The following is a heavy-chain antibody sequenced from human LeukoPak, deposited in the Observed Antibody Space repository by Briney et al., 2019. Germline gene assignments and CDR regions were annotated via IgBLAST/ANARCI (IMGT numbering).Heavy chain of an antibody. Sequence: GGSLRLSCAASGFTFDDYAMHWVRQAPGKGLEWVSGISWNSGSIGYADSVKGRFTISRDNAKNSLYLQMNSLRAEDTALYYCARGVDNGYGGNSGPWDYWGQGTLVTVSS. J-gene: IGHJ4*02. D-gene: IGHD4-23*01. CDR3: ARGVDNGYGGNSGPWDY. CDR1: GFTFDDYA. CDR2: ISWNSGSI. V-gene: IGHV3-9*01.